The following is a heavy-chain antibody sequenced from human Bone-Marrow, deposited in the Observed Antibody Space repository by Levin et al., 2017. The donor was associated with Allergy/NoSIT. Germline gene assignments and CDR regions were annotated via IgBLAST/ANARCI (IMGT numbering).Heavy chain of an antibody. CDR1: GFTFNNYA. V-gene: IGHV3-23*01. CDR2: IGSGGRTT. D-gene: IGHD6-19*01. J-gene: IGHJ6*02. Sequence: GGSLRLSCAASGFTFNNYAMSWVRQAPGKGLEWVSLIGSGGRTTYYADSVKGRFTLSRDNSMNTLYLQMDSLGVEDTALYYCAKELAVATLRKRAGSMDGWGQGTTVTVSS. CDR3: AKELAVATLRKRAGSMDG.